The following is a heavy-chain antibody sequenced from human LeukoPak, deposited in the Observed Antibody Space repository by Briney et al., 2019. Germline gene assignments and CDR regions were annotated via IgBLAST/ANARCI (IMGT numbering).Heavy chain of an antibody. Sequence: ASVKVSCKATGYTFTSYGISWVREAPGQGLEWMGWISAYNGNTNYAQKLQGRVTMTTDTSTSTAYMQLRRLRSDDTAVYYCARVVYYGSGTTNWFDPWGQGTLVTVSS. D-gene: IGHD3-10*01. CDR2: ISAYNGNT. CDR3: ARVVYYGSGTTNWFDP. CDR1: GYTFTSYG. J-gene: IGHJ5*02. V-gene: IGHV1-18*01.